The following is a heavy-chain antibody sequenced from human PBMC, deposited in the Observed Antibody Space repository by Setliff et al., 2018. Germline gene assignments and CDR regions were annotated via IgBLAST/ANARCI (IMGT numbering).Heavy chain of an antibody. Sequence: SVKVSCKASGYTFTSYDINWVRQATGQGLEWMGWMNPNSGNTGYAQKFQGGVTMTRNTSISTAYMELSSLRSEDTAVYYCARRVGSVGIQLPDYWGQGTLVTVSS. CDR3: ARRVGSVGIQLPDY. CDR2: MNPNSGNT. V-gene: IGHV1-8*02. D-gene: IGHD5-18*01. J-gene: IGHJ4*02. CDR1: GYTFTSYD.